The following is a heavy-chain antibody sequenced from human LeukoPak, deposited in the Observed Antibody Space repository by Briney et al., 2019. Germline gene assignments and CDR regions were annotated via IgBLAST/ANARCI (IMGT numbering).Heavy chain of an antibody. D-gene: IGHD3-9*01. Sequence: PGGSLRLSCAAFGFTFSSYGMSWVRQAPGEGLEWVSAISGSGGSTYYADSVKGRFTISRDNSKNTLYLQMNSLRAEDTAVYYCAKVAATYYDILTGYYYFDHWGQGTLVTVSS. J-gene: IGHJ4*02. CDR3: AKVAATYYDILTGYYYFDH. CDR1: GFTFSSYG. V-gene: IGHV3-23*01. CDR2: ISGSGGST.